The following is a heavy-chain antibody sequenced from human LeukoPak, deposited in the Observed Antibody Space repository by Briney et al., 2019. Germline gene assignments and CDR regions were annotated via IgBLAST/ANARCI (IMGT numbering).Heavy chain of an antibody. CDR3: ARPTYYYDSSGYGTRGFDY. V-gene: IGHV3-74*01. CDR2: INSDGSST. CDR1: GFSFSSYW. D-gene: IGHD3-22*01. Sequence: PGGSLRLSCAASGFSFSSYWMHWVRQAPGKGLVGVSRINSDGSSTSYADSVKGRFTISRDNAKNTLYLQMNSLRAEDTAVYYCARPTYYYDSSGYGTRGFDYWGQGTLVTVSS. J-gene: IGHJ4*02.